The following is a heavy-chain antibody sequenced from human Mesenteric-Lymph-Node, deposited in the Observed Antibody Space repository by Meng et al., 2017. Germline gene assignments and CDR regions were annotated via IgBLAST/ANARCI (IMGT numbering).Heavy chain of an antibody. D-gene: IGHD3-10*01. J-gene: IGHJ4*02. CDR1: GYSFTSYA. Sequence: QVELVQSGSELKKPGASVKVSCKASGYSFTSYAMHWVRQAPGQGLEWMGWINTNTGNPTYAQGFTGRFVFSLDTSVNTAYLQISSLKAEDTAVYYCARGKYYYGSGSYYEGDDYWGQGTLVTVSS. CDR3: ARGKYYYGSGSYYEGDDY. V-gene: IGHV7-4-1*02. CDR2: INTNTGNP.